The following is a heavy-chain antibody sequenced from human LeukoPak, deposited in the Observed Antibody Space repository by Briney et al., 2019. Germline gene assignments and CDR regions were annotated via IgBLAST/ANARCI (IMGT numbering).Heavy chain of an antibody. D-gene: IGHD3-3*01. CDR1: GFTFSSYG. V-gene: IGHV3-33*01. CDR2: IWYDGSNK. J-gene: IGHJ6*02. CDR3: AREYYDFWRGYGAYYYYYGMDV. Sequence: GGSLRLSCAASGFTFSSYGMHWVRQAPGKGLEWVAVIWYDGSNKYYADSVKGRFTISRDNSKNTLYLQMNSLRAEDTAVYYCAREYYDFWRGYGAYYYYYGMDVWGQGTTVTVSS.